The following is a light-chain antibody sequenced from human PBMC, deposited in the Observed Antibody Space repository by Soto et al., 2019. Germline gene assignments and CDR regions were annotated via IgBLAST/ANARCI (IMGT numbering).Light chain of an antibody. CDR1: QGIRSD. V-gene: IGKV1-6*01. CDR3: IQDYNYPLT. CDR2: AAS. J-gene: IGKJ2*01. Sequence: AIQMTQSPSSLSASVGDRVTITCRASQGIRSDLGWYQQKPGKAPKLLIYAASSLESGVPSRFSGSGSGTDFTLTISSLQPEDFATYFCIQDYNYPLTFGQGTKLEIK.